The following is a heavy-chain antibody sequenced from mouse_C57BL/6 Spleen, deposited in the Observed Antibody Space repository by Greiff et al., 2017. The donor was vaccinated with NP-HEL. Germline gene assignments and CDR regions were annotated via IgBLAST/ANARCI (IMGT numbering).Heavy chain of an antibody. Sequence: QVQLQQPGAELVMPGASVKLSCKASGYTFTSYWMHWVKQRPGQGLEWIGEIDPSDSYTNYNQKFKGKSTLTVDKSSSTAYMQLSSLTSEDSAVYYCARVGYGNYGFAYWGQRTLVTVSA. D-gene: IGHD2-1*01. J-gene: IGHJ3*01. CDR2: IDPSDSYT. CDR3: ARVGYGNYGFAY. V-gene: IGHV1-69*01. CDR1: GYTFTSYW.